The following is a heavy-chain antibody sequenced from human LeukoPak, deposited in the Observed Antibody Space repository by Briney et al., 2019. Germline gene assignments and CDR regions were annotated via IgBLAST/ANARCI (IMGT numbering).Heavy chain of an antibody. D-gene: IGHD2-2*01. Sequence: PSETLSLTCTVSGGSISTYYWSWIRQPPGKGLEWIGFIHHTGTTISNPSLKSRVTISADTSKNQFSLKLRSVTAADTAVYYCASLVVPAAMGYYYYYMDVWGKGTTVTVSS. V-gene: IGHV4-59*01. CDR1: GGSISTYY. CDR2: IHHTGTT. CDR3: ASLVVPAAMGYYYYYMDV. J-gene: IGHJ6*03.